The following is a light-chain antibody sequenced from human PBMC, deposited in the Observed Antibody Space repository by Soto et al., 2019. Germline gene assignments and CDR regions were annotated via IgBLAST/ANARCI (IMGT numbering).Light chain of an antibody. CDR2: AAS. Sequence: DIQMTQSPSSVSASVGDTVNITCRASQGVSTSLAWFQQKPGKPPTFVIYAASRLQTGVPSRFSGSGSGTHFTLTITNLQPEDFTTYYCHHYNYYPFTFGWGTRVDLK. J-gene: IGKJ4*01. V-gene: IGKV1-16*01. CDR1: QGVSTS. CDR3: HHYNYYPFT.